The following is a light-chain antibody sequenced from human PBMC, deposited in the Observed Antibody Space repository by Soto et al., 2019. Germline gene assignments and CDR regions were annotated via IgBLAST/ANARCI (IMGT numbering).Light chain of an antibody. Sequence: IVFKQSPATPAFSTGESTTLSCRVSPTVTNLLDWYEQKPGQAPRLLIYGAFNRATGIPARFSGSGSGTDFTLTISSLDPEDSAIYYCQQRNILPPVTFGQGTRLEVK. J-gene: IGKJ5*01. V-gene: IGKV3-11*01. CDR1: PTVTNL. CDR2: GAF. CDR3: QQRNILPPVT.